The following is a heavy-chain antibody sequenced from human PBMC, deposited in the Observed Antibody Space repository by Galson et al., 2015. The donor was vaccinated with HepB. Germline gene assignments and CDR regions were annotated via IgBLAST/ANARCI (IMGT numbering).Heavy chain of an antibody. CDR2: ISWNSGSI. J-gene: IGHJ4*02. CDR3: AKDMRVARGGFFDY. D-gene: IGHD5-12*01. Sequence: SLRLSCAASGFTFDDYAMHWVRQAPGKGLEWVSGISWNSGSIGYADSVKGRFTISRDNAKNSLYLQMNSLRAEDTALYYCAKDMRVARGGFFDYWGQGTLVTVSS. CDR1: GFTFDDYA. V-gene: IGHV3-9*01.